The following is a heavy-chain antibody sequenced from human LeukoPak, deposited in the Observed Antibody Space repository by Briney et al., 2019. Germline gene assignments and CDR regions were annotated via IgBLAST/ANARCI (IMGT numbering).Heavy chain of an antibody. CDR3: AKGIEHAIFGVVIVSFDY. CDR2: ISGSGGST. D-gene: IGHD3-3*01. Sequence: GGSLRLSCAASGFTFSSYAMSWVRQAPGKGLEWVSAISGSGGSTYYADSVKGRFTISRDNSKNTLYLQMNSLRAEDTAVYYCAKGIEHAIFGVVIVSFDYWGQGTLVTVSS. J-gene: IGHJ4*02. CDR1: GFTFSSYA. V-gene: IGHV3-23*01.